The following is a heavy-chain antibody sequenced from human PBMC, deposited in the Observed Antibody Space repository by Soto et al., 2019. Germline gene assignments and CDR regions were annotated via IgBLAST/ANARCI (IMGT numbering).Heavy chain of an antibody. CDR1: GFTFSSYA. V-gene: IGHV3-23*01. CDR3: EKSKNDFWSGYWPSDY. J-gene: IGHJ4*02. Sequence: GGSLRLSCTASGFTFSSYAMDWVRQAPGKGLEWLSAISGGGDASHYADSVKGRFTISRDNSKNTLFLQMSSLRAEDTAVYYCEKSKNDFWSGYWPSDYWGQGTLXTVSS. CDR2: ISGGGDAS. D-gene: IGHD3-3*01.